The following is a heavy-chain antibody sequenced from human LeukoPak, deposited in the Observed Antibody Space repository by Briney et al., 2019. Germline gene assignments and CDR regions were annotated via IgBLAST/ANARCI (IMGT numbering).Heavy chain of an antibody. CDR2: ISSSGTTI. Sequence: GGFLRLSCAASGFTFSSYEMNWGRQAPGKGLEWVSYISSSGTTIYYADSVKGRFTISRDNAKNSLYLQMNSLRAEDTAVYYCARRYCSSTSCLIDYWGQGTLVTVSS. CDR1: GFTFSSYE. J-gene: IGHJ4*02. V-gene: IGHV3-48*03. CDR3: ARRYCSSTSCLIDY. D-gene: IGHD2-2*01.